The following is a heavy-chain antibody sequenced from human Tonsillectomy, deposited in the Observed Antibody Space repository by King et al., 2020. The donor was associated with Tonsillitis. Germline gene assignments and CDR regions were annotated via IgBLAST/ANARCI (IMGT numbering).Heavy chain of an antibody. D-gene: IGHD6-13*01. CDR3: ARDQQLIR. CDR1: GFTSSSYS. V-gene: IGHV3-21*01. J-gene: IGHJ4*02. CDR2: ISSSSSYI. Sequence: VQLVESGGGLVKPGGSLRLSCEASGFTSSSYSMNWVRQAPEKGLEWVSSISSSSSYIYYADSVKGRFTISRDNADNSLYLQMNSLRAEDTAVYYCARDQQLIRWGQGTLVTGSS.